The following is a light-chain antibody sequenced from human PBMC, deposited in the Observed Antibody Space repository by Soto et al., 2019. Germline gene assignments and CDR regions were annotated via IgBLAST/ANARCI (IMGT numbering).Light chain of an antibody. CDR1: QNVSTY. Sequence: EIVLTQSPATLSLSPGERATLSCRASQNVSTYLGWYQQKPGQAPRLLIYDASNRATGIPARFSGSGSGTDFTLTISSLEPEDFAVYYCQQRSNWITFGQGTRLEIK. CDR3: QQRSNWIT. CDR2: DAS. J-gene: IGKJ5*01. V-gene: IGKV3-11*01.